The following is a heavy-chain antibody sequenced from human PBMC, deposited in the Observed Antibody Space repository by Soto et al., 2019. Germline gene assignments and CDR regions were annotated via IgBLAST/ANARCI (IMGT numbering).Heavy chain of an antibody. D-gene: IGHD5-18*01. CDR2: IYYSGST. CDR3: ARDVDTATEN. J-gene: IGHJ4*02. V-gene: IGHV4-59*01. CDR1: GGSISSYY. Sequence: SETLSLTCTVSGGSISSYYWSWIRQPPGKGLEWIGYIYYSGSTNYNPSLKSRVTISVDTSKNQFSLKLSSVTVADTAVYYCARDVDTATENWGQGTLVTVSS.